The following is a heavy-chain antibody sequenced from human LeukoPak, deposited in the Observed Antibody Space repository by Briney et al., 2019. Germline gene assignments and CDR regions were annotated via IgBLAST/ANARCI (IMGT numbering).Heavy chain of an antibody. CDR3: ARVSRGYYDFWSGGNWFDP. D-gene: IGHD3-3*01. Sequence: SETLSLTCTVSGGSMSSGTYYWSWIRQPAGKGLEYIGRIFSSGNNNYNPSLKSRITMSTDTSKNQFSLNLSSVTAADSAVYYCARVSRGYYDFWSGGNWFDPWGQGTLVTVSS. J-gene: IGHJ5*02. CDR2: IFSSGNN. V-gene: IGHV4-61*02. CDR1: GGSMSSGTYY.